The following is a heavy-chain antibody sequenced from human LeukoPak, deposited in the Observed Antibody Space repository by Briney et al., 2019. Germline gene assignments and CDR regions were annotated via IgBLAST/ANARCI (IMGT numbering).Heavy chain of an antibody. D-gene: IGHD5-24*01. Sequence: ASVKVSCKASGYTFTSYYMHWVRQAPGQGLEWMGVINPSGGSTSYAQKFQGRVTITADESTSTAYMELSSLRSEDTAVYYCASGREDGWGYFDYWGQGTLVTVSS. CDR1: GYTFTSYY. CDR3: ASGREDGWGYFDY. V-gene: IGHV1-46*01. J-gene: IGHJ4*02. CDR2: INPSGGST.